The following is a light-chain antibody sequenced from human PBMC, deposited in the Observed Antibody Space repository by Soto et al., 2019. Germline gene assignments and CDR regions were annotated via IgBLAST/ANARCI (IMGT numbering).Light chain of an antibody. CDR1: SSDVGSYNR. CDR2: DVS. V-gene: IGLV2-18*02. J-gene: IGLJ1*01. Sequence: QSVLTQPPSVSGSPGQSVTISCTGTSSDVGSYNRVSWYQQPPGTAPKLMIYDVSNRPSAVPDRFSGSKSGNTASLTISGLQPEDEADYYCSSFTSSSTYVFGPGTKLTVL. CDR3: SSFTSSSTYV.